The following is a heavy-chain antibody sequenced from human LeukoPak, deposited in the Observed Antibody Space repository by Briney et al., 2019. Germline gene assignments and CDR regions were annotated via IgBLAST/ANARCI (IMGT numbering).Heavy chain of an antibody. CDR2: ISGYNGNT. J-gene: IGHJ6*02. D-gene: IGHD3-10*01. CDR1: GYTLTKYG. Sequence: GASVKVSCEASGYTLTKYGISWVRPAPGQGPEWMGWISGYNGNTNYAQKFQGRVTMTTDTSTSTAYMELRDLKSGDTAVYYCGRDYYYGTSAPYNFGIDVWGQGTTVTVSS. CDR3: GRDYYYGTSAPYNFGIDV. V-gene: IGHV1-18*04.